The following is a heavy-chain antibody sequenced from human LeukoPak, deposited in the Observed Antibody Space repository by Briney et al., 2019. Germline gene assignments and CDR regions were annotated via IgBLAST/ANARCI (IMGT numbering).Heavy chain of an antibody. CDR3: ARGWRYYDFWSGYWERRKDYYGMEV. Sequence: VASVKVSCKPSGYTFTSYDINWVRQAPGQGLEWMGWMNPNNGNTVYAQKFQGRVTMTRNTSISTAYMELSSLRSEDTAIYYCARGWRYYDFWSGYWERRKDYYGMEVWGPGTTVTVSS. CDR1: GYTFTSYD. V-gene: IGHV1-8*01. D-gene: IGHD3-3*01. J-gene: IGHJ6*02. CDR2: MNPNNGNT.